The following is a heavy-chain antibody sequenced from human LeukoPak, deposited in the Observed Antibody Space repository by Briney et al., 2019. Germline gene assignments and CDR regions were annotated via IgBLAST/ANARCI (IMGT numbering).Heavy chain of an antibody. CDR3: ARGILWFGEPEYYFDY. Sequence: PSQTLSLTCTVSGGSISSGGYYWSWIRQPPGKGLEWIGYIYHSGSTYYNPSLKSRVTISVDRSKNQFSLKLSSVTAADTAVYYCARGILWFGEPEYYFDYWGQGTLVTVSS. V-gene: IGHV4-30-2*01. D-gene: IGHD3-10*01. CDR1: GGSISSGGYY. J-gene: IGHJ4*02. CDR2: IYHSGST.